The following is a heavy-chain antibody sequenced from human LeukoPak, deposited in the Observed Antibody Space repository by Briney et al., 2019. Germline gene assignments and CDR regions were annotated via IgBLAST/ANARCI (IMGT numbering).Heavy chain of an antibody. J-gene: IGHJ4*02. CDR3: AREGSSYAPSGPFFFDY. V-gene: IGHV3-48*03. CDR2: ISSSGSTI. CDR1: GLTFSSYE. Sequence: PGGSLRLSCAASGLTFSSYEMNWVRQAPGKGLEWVSYISSSGSTIYYADSVKGRFTISRDNAKNSLYLQMNSLRAEDTAVYYCAREGSSYAPSGPFFFDYWGQGTLVTVSS. D-gene: IGHD3-10*01.